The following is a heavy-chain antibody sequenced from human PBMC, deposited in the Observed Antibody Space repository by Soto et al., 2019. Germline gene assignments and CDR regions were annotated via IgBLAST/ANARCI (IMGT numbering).Heavy chain of an antibody. J-gene: IGHJ4*02. CDR1: WGTFSGYD. Sequence: PSETISLSSAVYWGTFSGYDWSWIRKNPGKGLEWIGEINHSGSTNYNPSLKSRVTISVDTSKNQFSLKLSSVTAAETAVYYWWRAAPRYGRGGSCYPGRASGGQGPLVPASS. CDR3: WRAAPRYGRGGSCYPGRAS. CDR2: INHSGST. D-gene: IGHD2-15*01. V-gene: IGHV4-34*01.